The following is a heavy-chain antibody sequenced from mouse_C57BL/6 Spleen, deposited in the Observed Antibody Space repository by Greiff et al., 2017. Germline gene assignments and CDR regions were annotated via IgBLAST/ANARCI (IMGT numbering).Heavy chain of an antibody. CDR3: ARSGLLRYWFAY. V-gene: IGHV1-50*01. D-gene: IGHD1-1*01. CDR1: GYTFTSYW. CDR2: IDPSDSYT. Sequence: QVQLKQPGAELVKPGASVKLSCKASGYTFTSYWMQWVKQRPGQGLEWIGEIDPSDSYTNYNQKFKGKATLTVDPSSSTAYMQLSSLTSEDSAVYYCARSGLLRYWFAYWGQGTLVTVSA. J-gene: IGHJ3*01.